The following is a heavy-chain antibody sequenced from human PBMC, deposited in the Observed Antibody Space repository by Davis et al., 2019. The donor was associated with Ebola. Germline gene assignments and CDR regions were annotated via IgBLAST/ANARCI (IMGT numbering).Heavy chain of an antibody. J-gene: IGHJ4*01. Sequence: PSETLSLTCTVSGDSMTPYYWSWIRQPPGKGLEWIGFIYSGNTNYNSSLRSRVTMSTDTSKNQFSLILTSVNPADTAIYYCARRGQFDGDYGYYLDMWGHGTLVTVSS. V-gene: IGHV4-4*09. CDR2: IYSGNT. CDR3: ARRGQFDGDYGYYLDM. D-gene: IGHD4-17*01. CDR1: GDSMTPYY.